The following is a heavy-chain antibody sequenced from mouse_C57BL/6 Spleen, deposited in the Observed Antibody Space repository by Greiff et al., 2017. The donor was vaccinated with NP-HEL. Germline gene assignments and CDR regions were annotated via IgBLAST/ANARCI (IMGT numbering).Heavy chain of an antibody. Sequence: VHVKQSVAELVRPGASVKLSCTASGFNIKNTYMHWVKQRPEQGLEWIGRIDPANGNTKYAPKFQGKATITADTSSNTAYLQLSSLTSEDTAIYYCASPYYYGSSYVDFDYWGQGTTLTVSS. CDR3: ASPYYYGSSYVDFDY. V-gene: IGHV14-3*01. CDR1: GFNIKNTY. D-gene: IGHD1-1*01. CDR2: IDPANGNT. J-gene: IGHJ2*01.